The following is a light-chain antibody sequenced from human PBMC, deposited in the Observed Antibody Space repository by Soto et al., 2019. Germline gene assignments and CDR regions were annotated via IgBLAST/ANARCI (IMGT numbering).Light chain of an antibody. V-gene: IGKV3-20*01. Sequence: EIVLTQSPGTLSLSPGERATLCFMASQSVSSSYLAWYQQKPGQAPRLLIYDTSSRATGVPDRYSASGSGTDFTLTISRLEPEDFAVFFCQQYGTSEIIFGQGTRLEIK. CDR2: DTS. CDR1: QSVSSSY. CDR3: QQYGTSEII. J-gene: IGKJ5*01.